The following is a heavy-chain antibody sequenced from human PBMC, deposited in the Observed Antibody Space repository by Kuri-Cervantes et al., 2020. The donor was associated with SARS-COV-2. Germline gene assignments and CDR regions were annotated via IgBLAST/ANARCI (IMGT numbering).Heavy chain of an antibody. D-gene: IGHD3-16*02. CDR1: GFTFSSYG. CDR3: AMITFGGVIVRYLDNEAGAFDI. V-gene: IGHV3-30*12. Sequence: GGSLRLSCAASGFTFSSYGMHWVRQAPGKGLEWVAVISYDGSNKYYADSVKGRFTISRDNSKNTLYLQMNSLRAEDTSVYYCAMITFGGVIVRYLDNEAGAFDIWGQGTMVTVSS. J-gene: IGHJ3*02. CDR2: ISYDGSNK.